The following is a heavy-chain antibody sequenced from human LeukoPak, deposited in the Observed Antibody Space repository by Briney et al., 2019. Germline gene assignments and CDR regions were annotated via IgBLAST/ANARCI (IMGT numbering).Heavy chain of an antibody. Sequence: KPSETLSLTCTVSGGSISSSSYYWGWIRQPPGKGLEWIGSIYYSGSTYYNPSFKSRVTISVDTSKNQFSLKLSSVTAADTAVYYCALFRRGSGSYFDAFDIWGQGTMVTVSS. D-gene: IGHD3-10*01. V-gene: IGHV4-39*01. CDR1: GGSISSSSYY. J-gene: IGHJ3*02. CDR3: ALFRRGSGSYFDAFDI. CDR2: IYYSGST.